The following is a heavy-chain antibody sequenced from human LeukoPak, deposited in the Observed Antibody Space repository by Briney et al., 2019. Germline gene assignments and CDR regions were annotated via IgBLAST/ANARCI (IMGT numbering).Heavy chain of an antibody. CDR3: AREGSGSYYVDVLNWFDP. CDR2: VYHGGST. CDR1: DSSIRSGGYS. J-gene: IGHJ5*02. Sequence: SETLSLTCAVSDSSIRSGGYSWSWVRQPPGKGLEWLGYVYHGGSTYYNPSLKSRVTISVDTSKNQFSLKLSSVTAADTAVYYCAREGSGSYYVDVLNWFDPWGQGTLVTVSS. V-gene: IGHV4-30-2*01. D-gene: IGHD1-26*01.